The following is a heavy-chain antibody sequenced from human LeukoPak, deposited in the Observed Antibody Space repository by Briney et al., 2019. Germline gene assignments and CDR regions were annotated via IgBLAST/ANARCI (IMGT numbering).Heavy chain of an antibody. CDR3: ARVSSGVYFDY. V-gene: IGHV4-59*01. D-gene: IGHD2-15*01. CDR2: IYYSGST. CDR1: GGSISSYY. J-gene: IGHJ4*02. Sequence: SETLSLTCTVSGGSISSYYWSWIRQPPGKGLELIGYIYYSGSTNYNPSLKSRVTISVDTSKNQFSLKLSSVTAADTAVYYCARVSSGVYFDYWGQGTLVTVSS.